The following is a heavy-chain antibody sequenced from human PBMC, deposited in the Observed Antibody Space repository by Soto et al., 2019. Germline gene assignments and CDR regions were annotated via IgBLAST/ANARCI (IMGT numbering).Heavy chain of an antibody. D-gene: IGHD4-17*01. CDR2: ISSSSSYI. Sequence: GGSLRLSCAASGFTFSSYSMNWVRQAPGKGLEWVSSISSSSSYIYYADSVKGRFTISRDNAKNSLYLQMNSLRAEDTAVYYCARAQPAAIGDYGDYGGDYWGQGTLVTVSS. CDR3: ARAQPAAIGDYGDYGGDY. V-gene: IGHV3-21*01. CDR1: GFTFSSYS. J-gene: IGHJ4*02.